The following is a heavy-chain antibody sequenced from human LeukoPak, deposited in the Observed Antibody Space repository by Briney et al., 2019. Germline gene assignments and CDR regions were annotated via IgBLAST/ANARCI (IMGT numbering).Heavy chain of an antibody. Sequence: PGGSLRLSCAASGFTSSSYAMHWVRQAPGKGLEYVSGVSSYGHNTYYAKSVKGRFTISRDNSKNTLYLQMGSLRAEDMAVYYCAGGSGTYSPDYWGQGTLVTVSS. V-gene: IGHV3-64*01. J-gene: IGHJ4*02. CDR2: VSSYGHNT. CDR1: GFTSSSYA. D-gene: IGHD3-10*01. CDR3: AGGSGTYSPDY.